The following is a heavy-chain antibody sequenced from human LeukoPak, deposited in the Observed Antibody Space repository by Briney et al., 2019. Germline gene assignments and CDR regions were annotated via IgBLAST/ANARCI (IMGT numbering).Heavy chain of an antibody. Sequence: SVNVSCKASGGTFSSYAISWVRQAPGQGLEWMGGIIPIFGTANYAQKFQGRVTITADESTSTAYMELSSLRSEDTAVYYCARDPGLRRHYGMDVWGQGTTVTVSS. CDR3: ARDPGLRRHYGMDV. V-gene: IGHV1-69*13. D-gene: IGHD1-14*01. CDR2: IIPIFGTA. J-gene: IGHJ6*02. CDR1: GGTFSSYA.